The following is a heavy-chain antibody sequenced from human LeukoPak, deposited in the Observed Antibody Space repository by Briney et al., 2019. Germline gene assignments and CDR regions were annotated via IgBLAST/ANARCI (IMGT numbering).Heavy chain of an antibody. D-gene: IGHD3-10*01. V-gene: IGHV4-59*01. CDR3: ARGPPEYYYGSGSYGYWFDP. Sequence: PSETLSLTCTVSGGSISSYYWSWIRQPPGKGLEWIGYIYYSGSTNHNPSLKSRVTISVDTSKNQFSLKLSSVTAADTAVYYCARGPPEYYYGSGSYGYWFDPWGQGTLVTVSS. CDR2: IYYSGST. J-gene: IGHJ5*02. CDR1: GGSISSYY.